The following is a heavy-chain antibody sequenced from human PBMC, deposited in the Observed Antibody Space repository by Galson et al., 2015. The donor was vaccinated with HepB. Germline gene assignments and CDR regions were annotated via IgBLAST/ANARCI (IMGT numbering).Heavy chain of an antibody. D-gene: IGHD3-10*01. CDR3: LRGRVVRGGDGLDV. CDR1: GYTFTDHY. J-gene: IGHJ6*02. Sequence: SCKASGYTFTDHYMHWARQAPGQGLEWMGWIDPNNGGVRYAQKFQGRVSMTSDTSISTAYMELSSLTSDDTAVFYCLRGRVVRGGDGLDVWGQGTTVIVSS. CDR2: IDPNNGGV. V-gene: IGHV1-2*02.